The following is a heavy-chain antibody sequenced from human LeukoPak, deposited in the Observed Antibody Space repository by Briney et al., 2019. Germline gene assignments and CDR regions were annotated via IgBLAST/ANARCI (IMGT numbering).Heavy chain of an antibody. V-gene: IGHV5-51*01. CDR1: GYSFTSYW. CDR2: IYPGDSDT. CDR3: ARQGPIFGVVILPHDAFDI. D-gene: IGHD3-3*01. Sequence: GESLKISCKGSGYSFTSYWIGWVRQMPGKGLEWMGIIYPGDSDTRYSPSFQGQVTISADKSIGTAYLQWSSLKASDTAMYYCARQGPIFGVVILPHDAFDIWGQGTMVTVSS. J-gene: IGHJ3*02.